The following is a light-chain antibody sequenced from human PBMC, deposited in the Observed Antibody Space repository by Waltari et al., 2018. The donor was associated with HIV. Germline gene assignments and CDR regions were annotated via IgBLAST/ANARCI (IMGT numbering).Light chain of an antibody. CDR1: SSEGGGYNY. CDR3: CSYAGSYTYV. Sequence: QSALTQPRSVSGSPGQSVTISCTATSSEGGGYNYVYWYQQHPGKAPKLMIYDVTQRPSGVPDRSSGSKSGNTASLTISGLQAEDEADYYCCSYAGSYTYVFGTGTKVTVL. CDR2: DVT. V-gene: IGLV2-11*01. J-gene: IGLJ1*01.